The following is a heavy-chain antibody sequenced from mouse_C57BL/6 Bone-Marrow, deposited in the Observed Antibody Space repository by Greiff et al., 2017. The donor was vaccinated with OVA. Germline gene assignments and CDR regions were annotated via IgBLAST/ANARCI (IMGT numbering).Heavy chain of an antibody. CDR1: GYTFTSYW. J-gene: IGHJ3*01. V-gene: IGHV1-7*01. Sequence: QVQLQQPGAELAKPGASVKLSCKASGYTFTSYWMHWVKQRPGQGLEWIGYINPSSGYTKYNQKFKDKATLTADKSSSTAYMQLSSLTYEDSAVYYCASNYDGYYFWFAYWGQGTLVTVSA. D-gene: IGHD2-3*01. CDR3: ASNYDGYYFWFAY. CDR2: INPSSGYT.